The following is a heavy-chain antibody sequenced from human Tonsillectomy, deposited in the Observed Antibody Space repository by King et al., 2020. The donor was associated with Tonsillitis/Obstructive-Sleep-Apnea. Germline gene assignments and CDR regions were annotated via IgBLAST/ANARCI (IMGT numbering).Heavy chain of an antibody. Sequence: TLKESGPTLVKPTETLTLTCTFSGFSLSTDGVGVGWIRQPPGKALECLALIYWDDEKRYSPSLNNRLTVTKDTSKNQVVLRMTNMDPVDTGTYFCARMYDFWSGPIPHHFDYWGQGALVTVSS. V-gene: IGHV2-5*02. CDR1: GFSLSTDGVG. CDR2: IYWDDEK. J-gene: IGHJ4*02. D-gene: IGHD3-3*01. CDR3: ARMYDFWSGPIPHHFDY.